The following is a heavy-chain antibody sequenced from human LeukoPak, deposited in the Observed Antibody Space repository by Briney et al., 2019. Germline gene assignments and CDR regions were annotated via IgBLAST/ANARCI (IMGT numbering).Heavy chain of an antibody. J-gene: IGHJ5*02. CDR3: AKVLTAAGLDL. CDR2: IHDDGRT. D-gene: IGHD6-25*01. V-gene: IGHV4/OR15-8*01. Sequence: SETLSLTCSVSGGSMSDSITWGWVRQPPGKGLEWLANIHDDGRTAPNPSLRSRLTISQDRSKNQFSLMVSSVTAADTAFYYCAKVLTAAGLDLWGQGILVPVSS. CDR1: GGSMSDSIT.